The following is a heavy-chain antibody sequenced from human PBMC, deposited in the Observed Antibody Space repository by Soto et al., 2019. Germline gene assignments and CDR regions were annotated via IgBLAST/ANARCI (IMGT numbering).Heavy chain of an antibody. V-gene: IGHV4-34*01. CDR2: INHSGST. J-gene: IGHJ4*02. CDR3: ARGRKYYYGSGSYDY. D-gene: IGHD3-10*01. Sequence: QVQLQQWGAGLLKPSETLSLTCAVYGGSFSGYYWSWIRQPPGKGLEWIGEINHSGSTNYNPSLKSGATISVDTAKNQFSLKLSSVTAADTAVYYCARGRKYYYGSGSYDYWGQGTLVTVSS. CDR1: GGSFSGYY.